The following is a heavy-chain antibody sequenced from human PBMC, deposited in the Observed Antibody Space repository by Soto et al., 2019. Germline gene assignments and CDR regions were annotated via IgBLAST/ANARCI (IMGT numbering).Heavy chain of an antibody. V-gene: IGHV3-23*01. J-gene: IGHJ4*02. CDR1: GFSLKNYS. D-gene: IGHD2-2*01. CDR3: ARDCSSSSCSVWRY. Sequence: GGSLRLSCAASGFSLKNYSMTRVRQAPGKGLEWVSGITGSGDKTYYADSVKGRFIISRDNSESTLYLQMNSLRAEDTALYYCARDCSSSSCSVWRYWGQGTQVTVSS. CDR2: ITGSGDKT.